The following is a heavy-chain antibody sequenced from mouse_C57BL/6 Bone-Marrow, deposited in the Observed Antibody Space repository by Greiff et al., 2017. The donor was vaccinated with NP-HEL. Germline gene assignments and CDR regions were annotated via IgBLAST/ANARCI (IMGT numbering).Heavy chain of an antibody. CDR3: ARDYYYGSSYGWYFDV. D-gene: IGHD1-1*01. CDR1: GFSLTSYA. J-gene: IGHJ1*03. CDR2: IWTGGGT. Sequence: VKLMESGPGLVAPSQSLSITCTVSGFSLTSYAISWVRQPPGKGLEWLGVIWTGGGTNYNSALKSRLGISKDNPKRQVFLKMNTLQTDDTARYYCARDYYYGSSYGWYFDVWGTGTTVTVSS. V-gene: IGHV2-9-1*01.